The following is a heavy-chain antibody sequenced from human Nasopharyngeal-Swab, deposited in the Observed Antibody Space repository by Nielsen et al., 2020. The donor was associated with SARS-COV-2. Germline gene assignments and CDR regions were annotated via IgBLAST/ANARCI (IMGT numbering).Heavy chain of an antibody. V-gene: IGHV1-46*01. Sequence: WVRQALGQGLEWMGIINPSGGSTSYAQKFQGRVTMTRDTSTSTVYMELSSLRSEDTAVYYCARDRVAAAGTGSDYYYYYYMDVWGKGTTVTVSS. D-gene: IGHD6-13*01. CDR2: INPSGGST. J-gene: IGHJ6*03. CDR3: ARDRVAAAGTGSDYYYYYYMDV.